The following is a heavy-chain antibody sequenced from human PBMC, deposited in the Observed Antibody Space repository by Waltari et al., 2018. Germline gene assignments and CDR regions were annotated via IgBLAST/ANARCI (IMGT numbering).Heavy chain of an antibody. CDR3: VKSAGGATIWLVFDD. CDR2: INWNSGNI. Sequence: EVQLVESGGGLVRPGRSLRLPWAASGFKFDGYAMHWVRQAPGKGLEWVAGINWNSGNIRYADSVKGRFIISRDNAKNSLYLQMNSLRDDDTAFYYCVKSAGGATIWLVFDDWGQGTLVTVSS. CDR1: GFKFDGYA. D-gene: IGHD3-16*01. J-gene: IGHJ4*02. V-gene: IGHV3-9*01.